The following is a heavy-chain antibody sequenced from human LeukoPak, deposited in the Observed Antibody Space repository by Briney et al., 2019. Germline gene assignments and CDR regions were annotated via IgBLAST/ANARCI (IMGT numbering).Heavy chain of an antibody. CDR3: ARDRNTLPDCSGGSCYPTSFDY. D-gene: IGHD2-15*01. V-gene: IGHV3-48*04. CDR2: ISSSSSTI. J-gene: IGHJ4*02. Sequence: GGSLRLSCAASGFTFSSYAMSWVRQAPGKGLEWVSYISSSSSTIYYADSVKGRFTISRDNAKNSLYLQMNSLRAEDTAVYYCARDRNTLPDCSGGSCYPTSFDYWGQGTLVTVSS. CDR1: GFTFSSYA.